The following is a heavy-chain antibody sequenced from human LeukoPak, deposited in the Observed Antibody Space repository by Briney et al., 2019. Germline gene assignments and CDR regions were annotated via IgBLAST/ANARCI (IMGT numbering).Heavy chain of an antibody. CDR3: ARDEGIVVVPDHRRFDP. CDR1: GYTFTGYY. V-gene: IGHV1-2*02. D-gene: IGHD2-2*01. CDR2: INPNSGGT. J-gene: IGHJ5*02. Sequence: GASVKVSCKASGYTFTGYYMHWVRQAPGQGLEWMGWINPNSGGTNYAQKFQGRVTMTRDTSISTAYMELSRLRSDDKAVYYCARDEGIVVVPDHRRFDPWGQGTLVTVSS.